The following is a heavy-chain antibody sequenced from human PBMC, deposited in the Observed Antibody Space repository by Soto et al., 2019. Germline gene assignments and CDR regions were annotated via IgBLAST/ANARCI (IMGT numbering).Heavy chain of an antibody. CDR2: IYHSGNT. CDR3: ARVVPAAIPLAFDI. CDR1: GGSIRNNNW. D-gene: IGHD2-2*02. Sequence: QVQLQESGPGLVKPSGTLSLTCAVSGGSIRNNNWWSWVRQPPGRGLEWIGKIYHSGNTNYNPSLQSRVTISVDKSKNHFSLRLSSVTAADTAVYYCARVVPAAIPLAFDIWGQGTMVTVSS. J-gene: IGHJ3*02. V-gene: IGHV4-4*02.